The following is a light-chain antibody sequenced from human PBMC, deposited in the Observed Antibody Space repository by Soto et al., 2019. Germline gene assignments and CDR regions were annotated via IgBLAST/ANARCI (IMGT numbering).Light chain of an antibody. CDR1: SSNIGSSF. Sequence: QSVLTQPPSVSAAPGQKVTILCSGDSSNIGSSFVSWYQQVPGTAPKLLIYDNDKRHSEIPDRFSASKSGASASLDITGLQTGGEADYHCAAWDTRLSAVLFGGGTKVTVL. V-gene: IGLV1-51*01. CDR3: AAWDTRLSAVL. J-gene: IGLJ2*01. CDR2: DND.